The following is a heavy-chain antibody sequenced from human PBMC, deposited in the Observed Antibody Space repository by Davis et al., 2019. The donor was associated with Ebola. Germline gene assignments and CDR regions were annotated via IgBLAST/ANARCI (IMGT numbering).Heavy chain of an antibody. J-gene: IGHJ6*04. CDR1: GLIFTNYD. CDR2: ISSSSSYI. CDR3: ARDGDIVVVDGMDV. Sequence: GESLKISCATSGLIFTNYDMHWVRQAPGKGLEWVSSISSSSSYIYYADSVKGRFTISRDNAKNSLYLQMNSLRAEDTAVYYCARDGDIVVVDGMDVWGKGATVTVSS. V-gene: IGHV3-21*01. D-gene: IGHD2-15*01.